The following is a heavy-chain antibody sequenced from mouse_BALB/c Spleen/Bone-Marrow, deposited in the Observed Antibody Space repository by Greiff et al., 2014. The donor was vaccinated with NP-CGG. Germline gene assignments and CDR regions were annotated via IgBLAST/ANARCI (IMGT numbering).Heavy chain of an antibody. Sequence: EVKLMESGGGLVKPGGSLKLSCAASGFTFSDYYMYWVRQTPEKRLEWVATISDSGIYIYYPDSVRGRFTISRDNAKNNLYLQMSSLKSEDTAMYYCARDRGVQGYAMDYWGQGTSVTVSS. D-gene: IGHD2-14*01. V-gene: IGHV5-4*02. CDR2: ISDSGIYI. CDR1: GFTFSDYY. J-gene: IGHJ4*01. CDR3: ARDRGVQGYAMDY.